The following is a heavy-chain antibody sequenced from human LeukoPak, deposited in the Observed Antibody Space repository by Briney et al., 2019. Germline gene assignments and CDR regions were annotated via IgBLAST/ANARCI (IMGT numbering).Heavy chain of an antibody. D-gene: IGHD3-16*01. CDR3: ARGFGREWGGEY. CDR1: GGSITGYY. Sequence: PSETLSLTCTVSGGSITGYYWSWIRQPAGKGVEWIGRIFTSGSTDYNPSLKSRVTMSVDTSKNQFSLKLSSVTAADTAVYYCARGFGREWGGEYWGQGTLVTVSS. V-gene: IGHV4-4*07. CDR2: IFTSGST. J-gene: IGHJ4*02.